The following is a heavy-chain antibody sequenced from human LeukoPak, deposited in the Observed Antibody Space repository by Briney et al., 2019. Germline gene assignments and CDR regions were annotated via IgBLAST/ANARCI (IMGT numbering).Heavy chain of an antibody. CDR1: GFTFSSYW. Sequence: GGSLRLSCAASGFTFSSYWMSWVRQATGKGLEWVANIKQDGSEKCYVDSVKGRFTISRDNAKNSLYLQLHSLRAEDTAVYYCARDRDSSSSFDYWGQGTLVTVSS. J-gene: IGHJ4*02. D-gene: IGHD6-6*01. CDR2: IKQDGSEK. V-gene: IGHV3-7*05. CDR3: ARDRDSSSSFDY.